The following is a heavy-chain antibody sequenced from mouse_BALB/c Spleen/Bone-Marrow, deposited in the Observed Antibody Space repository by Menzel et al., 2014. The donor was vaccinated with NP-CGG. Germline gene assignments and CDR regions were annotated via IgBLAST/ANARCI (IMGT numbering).Heavy chain of an antibody. Sequence: EVQLVESGGGLVQPGGSLRLSCATSGFTFTDHYMSWVRQPPGKALEWLGFIRNKANGYTTEYSASVKGRFTISRDNSQSILYLQMNTLRAEDSATYYSARDGSWFAYWGQGTLVTVSA. J-gene: IGHJ3*01. CDR3: ARDGSWFAY. V-gene: IGHV7-3*02. CDR1: GFTFTDHY. CDR2: IRNKANGYTT.